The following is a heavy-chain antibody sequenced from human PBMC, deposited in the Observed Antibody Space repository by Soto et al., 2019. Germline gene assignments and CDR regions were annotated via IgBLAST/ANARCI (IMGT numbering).Heavy chain of an antibody. V-gene: IGHV1-18*04. D-gene: IGHD6-13*01. J-gene: IGHJ3*02. CDR1: GYIFTHYG. CDR2: ISTHNGNT. Sequence: QVQLVESGAEVKKPWASVKVSCTSSGYIFTHYGISWLRQAPGQGLEWMGWISTHNGNTNYAQNFQDRVTMTTDTSTTTAYLELRSLRSDDTAVYYCARDQWSSSWVVCVFDIWGQGTVVTVSS. CDR3: ARDQWSSSWVVCVFDI.